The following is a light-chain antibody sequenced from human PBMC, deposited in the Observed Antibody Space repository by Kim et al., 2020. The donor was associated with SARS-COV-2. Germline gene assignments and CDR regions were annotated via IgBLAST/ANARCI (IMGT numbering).Light chain of an antibody. CDR3: QAWDSSIYV. V-gene: IGLV3-1*01. Sequence: SVSPGQTASITCSGDKLGDKYASWYQQKPGQSPVVVIFRDNRRPSGIPEQFSGSNSGNTATLTISGTQAMDEADYYCQAWDSSIYVFGTGTKVTVL. J-gene: IGLJ1*01. CDR1: KLGDKY. CDR2: RDN.